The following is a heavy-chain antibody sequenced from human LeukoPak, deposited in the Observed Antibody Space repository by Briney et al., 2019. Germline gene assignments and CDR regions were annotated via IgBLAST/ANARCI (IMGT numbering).Heavy chain of an antibody. CDR1: GFTFSTYW. Sequence: GGSLRLSCAASGFTFSTYWMAWVRQAPGKGLEWVANIKGDESARHQADSVKGRFTISRDNTQNSLYLQMSNLRGDDTAVYYCARGGSWSWDNWGQGTLVTVSS. V-gene: IGHV3-7*01. CDR3: ARGGSWSWDN. CDR2: IKGDESAR. D-gene: IGHD2-8*02. J-gene: IGHJ4*02.